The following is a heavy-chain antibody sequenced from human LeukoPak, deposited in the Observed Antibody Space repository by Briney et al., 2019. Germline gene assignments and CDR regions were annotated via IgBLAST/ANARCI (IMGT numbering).Heavy chain of an antibody. CDR2: ISGGGNT. V-gene: IGHV3-23*01. CDR1: GFTFSSYD. CDR3: AKDHRAYCGGDCVDFDY. D-gene: IGHD2-21*02. J-gene: IGHJ4*02. Sequence: PGGSLRLSCAASGFTFSSYDMSWVRQAPGKGLEWVSGISGGGNTFYSDAVKGRFTISRDNSKNTLYLQMNSLRAEDTAVYYCAKDHRAYCGGDCVDFDYWGQGTLVTVSS.